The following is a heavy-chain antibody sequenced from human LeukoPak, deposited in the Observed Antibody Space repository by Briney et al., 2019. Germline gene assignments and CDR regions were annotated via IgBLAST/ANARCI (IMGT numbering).Heavy chain of an antibody. V-gene: IGHV4-30-4*01. CDR1: GGSFSGYY. D-gene: IGHD3-3*01. CDR3: ARDDSGYYRGLFDY. J-gene: IGHJ4*02. Sequence: SETLSLTCAVYGGSFSGYYWSWIRQPPGKGLEWIGYIYYSGSTYYNPSLKSRVTISVDTSKNQFSLKLSSVTAADTAVYYCARDDSGYYRGLFDYWGQGTLVTVSS. CDR2: IYYSGST.